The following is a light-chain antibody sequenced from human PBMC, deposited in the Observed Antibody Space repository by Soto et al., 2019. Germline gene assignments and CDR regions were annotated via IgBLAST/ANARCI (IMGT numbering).Light chain of an antibody. Sequence: DFQLTQSPSFLSASIGDRVTITCRASQAISNYLAWYQQKPGKAPKLLIHTASTLQSGIPSRLSGSGSGTEFTLTISSLQPEDFATYYCQHLKTYPQTFGQGTKVEIK. J-gene: IGKJ1*01. CDR1: QAISNY. CDR3: QHLKTYPQT. CDR2: TAS. V-gene: IGKV1-9*01.